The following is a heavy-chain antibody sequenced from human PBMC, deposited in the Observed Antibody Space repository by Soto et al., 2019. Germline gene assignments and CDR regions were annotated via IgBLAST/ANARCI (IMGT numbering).Heavy chain of an antibody. D-gene: IGHD5-12*01. V-gene: IGHV3-48*03. Sequence: GGSLRLSCAASGFSVSAYEMDWVRQAPGKGLEWVSFMSTTGYRTYYPDSVKGRFTISRDNAKNSLYLQMDSLRAEDTAVYYCTPEGYAGNTDAFDMWGQGTMVTVSS. CDR2: MSTTGYRT. CDR1: GFSVSAYE. J-gene: IGHJ3*02. CDR3: TPEGYAGNTDAFDM.